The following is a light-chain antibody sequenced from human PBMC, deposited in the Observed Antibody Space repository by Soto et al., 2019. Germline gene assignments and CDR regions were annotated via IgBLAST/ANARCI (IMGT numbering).Light chain of an antibody. CDR3: SLTGSGVVL. V-gene: IGLV7-46*01. Sequence: QAVVTQEPSLTVSPGGTVTLTCGSSTGAVTNGHYPWWFQQKPGQAPRTLIYSTNNKHSWTPARFSGSLLGGKAALTLSGAQPEDEADYYCSLTGSGVVLFGGGTQLTVL. CDR2: STN. CDR1: TGAVTNGHY. J-gene: IGLJ2*01.